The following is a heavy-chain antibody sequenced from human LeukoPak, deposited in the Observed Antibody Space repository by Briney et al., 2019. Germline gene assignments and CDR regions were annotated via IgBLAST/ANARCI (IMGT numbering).Heavy chain of an antibody. CDR3: TRGGVDY. D-gene: IGHD3-10*01. Sequence: GGSLRLSCAASGFTFDDYAMHWVRQAPGKGLEWVSLISWDGGSAYYADSVKGRFTISRDNSKNSLYLQMNSLRAEDTAVYFCTRGGVDYWGQGTLVTVSS. J-gene: IGHJ4*02. CDR2: ISWDGGSA. V-gene: IGHV3-43D*03. CDR1: GFTFDDYA.